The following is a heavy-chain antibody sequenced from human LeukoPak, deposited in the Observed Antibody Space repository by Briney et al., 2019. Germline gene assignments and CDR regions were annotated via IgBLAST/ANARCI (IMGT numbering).Heavy chain of an antibody. V-gene: IGHV1-8*01. CDR3: ARGRENESGTIFGAHYYYYYMDV. J-gene: IGHJ6*03. CDR2: MNPNSGNT. Sequence: ASVKVSCKASGYTFTSYDINWVRQVTGQGLEWMGWMNPNSGNTGYAQKFQGRVTMTRNTSISTAYIELSSLRSEDTAVYYCARGRENESGTIFGAHYYYYYMDVWGKGTTVTVSS. CDR1: GYTFTSYD. D-gene: IGHD3-3*01.